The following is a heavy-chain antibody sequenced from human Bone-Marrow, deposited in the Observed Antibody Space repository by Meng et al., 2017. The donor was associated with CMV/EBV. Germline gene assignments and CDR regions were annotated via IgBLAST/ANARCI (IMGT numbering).Heavy chain of an antibody. D-gene: IGHD3-3*01. CDR3: ARPYYDFWSGYYPVAYCYGMDV. Sequence: ASVKVACKASGYTFTSYGISWVRQAPGQGLEWMGWISAYNGNTNYAQKLQGRVTMTTDTSTSTAYMELRSLRSDDTAVYYCARPYYDFWSGYYPVAYCYGMDVWGQGTTVTVSS. V-gene: IGHV1-18*01. J-gene: IGHJ6*02. CDR2: ISAYNGNT. CDR1: GYTFTSYG.